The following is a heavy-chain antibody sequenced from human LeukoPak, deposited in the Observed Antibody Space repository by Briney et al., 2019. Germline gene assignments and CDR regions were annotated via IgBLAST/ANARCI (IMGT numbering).Heavy chain of an antibody. CDR3: TKSRISFSGQADH. CDR2: ISNSRDSI. CDR1: GFTFRTYG. D-gene: IGHD5-12*01. V-gene: IGHV3-48*04. J-gene: IGHJ4*02. Sequence: GGSLRLSCAASGFTFRTYGMTGVRHAPGRGGEGRSYISNSRDSIQYADSVKGRFTSSRDTAKNSLYLQMNSLRAEDTAVYYCTKSRISFSGQADHWGQGTLVTVSS.